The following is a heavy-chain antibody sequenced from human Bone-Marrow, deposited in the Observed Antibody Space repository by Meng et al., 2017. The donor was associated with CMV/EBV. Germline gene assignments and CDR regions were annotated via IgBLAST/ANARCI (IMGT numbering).Heavy chain of an antibody. CDR3: ARGGVPYYYDSSYFSY. J-gene: IGHJ4*02. CDR2: INPNSGGT. Sequence: ASVKVSCKASGYTFTGYYMHWVRQAPGQGLEWMGWINPNSGGTNYAQKFQGRVTMTRDTSISTAYMELSRLRSDDTAVYYCARGGVPYYYDSSYFSYWGQGTLVTVSS. CDR1: GYTFTGYY. V-gene: IGHV1-2*02. D-gene: IGHD3-22*01.